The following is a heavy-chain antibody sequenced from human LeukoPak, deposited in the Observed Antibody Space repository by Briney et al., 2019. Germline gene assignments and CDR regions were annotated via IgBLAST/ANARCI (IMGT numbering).Heavy chain of an antibody. CDR2: MNPNSGNT. V-gene: IGHV1-8*01. CDR1: GYTFTNYD. J-gene: IGHJ5*02. CDR3: ARAALRANWFDP. D-gene: IGHD3-10*01. Sequence: ASVKVSCKASGYTFTNYDIDWVRQATGQGLEWTGWMNPNSGNTAYAQKFQGRVTMTRDTSISTAYMELSSLRSEDTAVYYCARAALRANWFDPWGQGTLVTVSS.